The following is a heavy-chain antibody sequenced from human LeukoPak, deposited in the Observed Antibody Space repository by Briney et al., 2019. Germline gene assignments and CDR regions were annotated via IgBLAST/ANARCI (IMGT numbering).Heavy chain of an antibody. CDR3: ARHGGTRIILVQVYYFDY. J-gene: IGHJ4*02. CDR1: GFSISSGFY. Sequence: SETLSLTCNVSGFSISSGFYWNWLRQPPEKGPEWIGSIYHTGSTSYNPSLKSRVTISVDTSKNEFSLKLSSVTAADTAVYYCARHGGTRIILVQVYYFDYWGQGTLVTVSS. V-gene: IGHV4-38-2*02. CDR2: IYHTGST. D-gene: IGHD1-26*01.